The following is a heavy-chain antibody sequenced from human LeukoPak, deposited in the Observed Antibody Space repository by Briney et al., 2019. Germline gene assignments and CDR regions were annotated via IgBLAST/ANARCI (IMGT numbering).Heavy chain of an antibody. J-gene: IGHJ4*02. D-gene: IGHD2-2*01. CDR1: GGSFSGYY. CDR3: ARGGIYCSSTSCYSFFDY. V-gene: IGHV4-34*01. CDR2: INHSGST. Sequence: SETLSLTCAVYGGSFSGYYWSWIRQPPGKGLEWIGEINHSGSTNYNPSLKSRVTISVDTSKNQFSLKLSSVTAADTAVYYCARGGIYCSSTSCYSFFDYWGQGTLVTVSS.